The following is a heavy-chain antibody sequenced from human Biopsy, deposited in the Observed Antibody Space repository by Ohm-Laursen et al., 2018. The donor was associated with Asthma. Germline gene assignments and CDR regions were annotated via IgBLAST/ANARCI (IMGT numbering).Heavy chain of an antibody. J-gene: IGHJ3*01. V-gene: IGHV4-39*01. CDR2: IHKNGIG. CDR1: NGSISSNFYY. D-gene: IGHD6-13*01. Sequence: GTLSLTCSVSNGSISSNFYYWGWIRQPPGKGLEWVGSIHKNGIGYYKSSLKSRLTISVDTSKNQFSLKVTSVTAADTAVYYCARQKLAAAEGPFDLWGQGTMVTVSS. CDR3: ARQKLAAAEGPFDL.